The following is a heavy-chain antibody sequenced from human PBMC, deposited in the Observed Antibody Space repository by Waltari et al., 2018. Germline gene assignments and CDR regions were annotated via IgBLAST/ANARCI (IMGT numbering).Heavy chain of an antibody. CDR2: MSYDGGFK. D-gene: IGHD6-19*01. J-gene: IGHJ6*02. Sequence: QVQLVESGGGVLQPGRSLSLSCAASGLGLSPYGMHWVRQAPGKGLEWVAVMSYDGGFKYYADFVKGRFTISRDNSGNTLDLQMNSLRSEDTAVYYCAKDNSGFYYGVDVWGQGTTVTVSS. CDR1: GLGLSPYG. CDR3: AKDNSGFYYGVDV. V-gene: IGHV3-30*18.